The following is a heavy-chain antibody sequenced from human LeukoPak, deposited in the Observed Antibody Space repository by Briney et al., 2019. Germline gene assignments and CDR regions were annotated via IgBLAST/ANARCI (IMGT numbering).Heavy chain of an antibody. CDR2: LNHSGST. CDR3: ASSTSGRGDFDY. J-gene: IGHJ4*02. CDR1: GGSFSGYY. D-gene: IGHD2-2*01. Sequence: SETLSLTCTVYGGSFSGYYWSWIRQPPGKGLEWIGDLNHSGSTNHNPSLKSRVTISLDTSKNHFSLKLSSVTAADTAVYYCASSTSGRGDFDYWGQGTLVTVSS. V-gene: IGHV4-34*01.